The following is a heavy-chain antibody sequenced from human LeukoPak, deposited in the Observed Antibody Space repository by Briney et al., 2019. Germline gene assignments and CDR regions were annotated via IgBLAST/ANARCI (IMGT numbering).Heavy chain of an antibody. D-gene: IGHD6-19*01. CDR2: ISGSAYST. CDR3: AKETVAAPPIDY. CDR1: GFTFSSYS. V-gene: IGHV3-23*01. Sequence: GGSLRLSCVASGFTFSSYSMNWVRQAPGKGLEWVSAISGSAYSTYYADSVKGRFTISRDNSKNTLYLQMNSLRAEDTAVYYCAKETVAAPPIDYWVQGTLVTVSS. J-gene: IGHJ4*02.